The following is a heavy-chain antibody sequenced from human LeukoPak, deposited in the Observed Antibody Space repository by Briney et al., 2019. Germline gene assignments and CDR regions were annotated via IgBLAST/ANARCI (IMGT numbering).Heavy chain of an antibody. J-gene: IGHJ4*02. Sequence: GGPLRLSCAGSGFTFSIHAMSWVRQAPGKGLEWVSTIGGGDTYYADSVKGRFTISRDDSQSTVHLQMNSLRAEDTALYYCAKDWIPYNRVFDCFDFWGQGTLVTVSS. D-gene: IGHD1-1*01. CDR3: AKDWIPYNRVFDCFDF. CDR2: IGGGDT. CDR1: GFTFSIHA. V-gene: IGHV3-23*01.